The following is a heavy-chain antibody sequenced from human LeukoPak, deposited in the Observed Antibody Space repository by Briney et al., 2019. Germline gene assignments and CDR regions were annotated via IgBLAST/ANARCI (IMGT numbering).Heavy chain of an antibody. Sequence: ASVKVSCKASGYTFTGYYMHWVRQAPGQGLEWMGWINLKSGGTRCAQKFQGRVAMTRDTSTSTAYMEVSRLRSDDTAIYYCARDYNGYDDYRKWDYWGQGTLVTVSS. CDR2: INLKSGGT. CDR1: GYTFTGYY. D-gene: IGHD5-12*01. J-gene: IGHJ4*02. V-gene: IGHV1-2*02. CDR3: ARDYNGYDDYRKWDY.